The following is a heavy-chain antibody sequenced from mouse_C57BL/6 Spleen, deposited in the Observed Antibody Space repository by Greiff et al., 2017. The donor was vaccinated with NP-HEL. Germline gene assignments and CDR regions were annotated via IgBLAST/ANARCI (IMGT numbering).Heavy chain of an antibody. D-gene: IGHD3-1*01. V-gene: IGHV1-7*01. CDR1: GYTFTSYW. J-gene: IGHJ1*03. CDR2: INPSSGYT. CDR3: ARSSGPSYWYFDV. Sequence: QVQLQQSGAELAKPGASVKLSRKASGYTFTSYWMHWVKQRPGQGLEWIGYINPSSGYTKYNQKFKDKATLTADKSSSTAYMQLSSLTYEDSAVYYCARSSGPSYWYFDVWGTGTTVTVSS.